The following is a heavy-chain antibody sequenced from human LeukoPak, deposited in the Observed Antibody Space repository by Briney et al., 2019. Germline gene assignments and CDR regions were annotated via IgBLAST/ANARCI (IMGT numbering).Heavy chain of an antibody. CDR3: TKTIDGYLLGYFDH. V-gene: IGHV3-48*01. CDR1: GFMFSSYT. Sequence: GGSLRLSCAASGFMFSSYTINWVRQAPGKGLEWVSYIRSSGSTMNYADSVKGRFSISRDNAKNSLYLELNSLRPEDTAVYYCTKTIDGYLLGYFDHWGQGTLVSVFS. CDR2: IRSSGSTM. J-gene: IGHJ4*02. D-gene: IGHD3-22*01.